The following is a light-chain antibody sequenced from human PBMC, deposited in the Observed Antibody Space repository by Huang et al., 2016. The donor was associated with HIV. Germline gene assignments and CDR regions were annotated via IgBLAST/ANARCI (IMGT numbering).Light chain of an antibody. CDR1: QSVGRN. CDR3: QQRDS. J-gene: IGKJ5*01. CDR2: DAS. Sequence: ELVLTQSPGTLSLSPGERATLSCRASQSVGRNVGWYQQKAGQTPRLVIYDASTRATGIPARFIGSGSGTDFTLTISSLEPEDVAVYYCQQRDSFGQGTRLDIK. V-gene: IGKV3-11*01.